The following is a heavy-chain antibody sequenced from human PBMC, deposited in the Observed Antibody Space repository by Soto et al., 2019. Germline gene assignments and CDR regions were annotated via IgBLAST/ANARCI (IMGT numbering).Heavy chain of an antibody. CDR3: AKAPDPIPKQYYFDY. Sequence: GGSLRLSCAASGFTFSSYAMSWVRQAPGKGLEWVSAISGSGGSTYYADSVKGRFTISRDNSKNTLYLQMNSLRAEDTAVYYCAKAPDPIPKQYYFDYWGQGTLVTVSS. V-gene: IGHV3-23*01. CDR2: ISGSGGST. J-gene: IGHJ4*02. CDR1: GFTFSSYA. D-gene: IGHD6-19*01.